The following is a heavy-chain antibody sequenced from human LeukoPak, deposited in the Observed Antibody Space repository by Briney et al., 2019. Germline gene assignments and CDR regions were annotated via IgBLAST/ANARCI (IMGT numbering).Heavy chain of an antibody. D-gene: IGHD3-22*01. CDR2: ITASGDRT. V-gene: IGHV3-23*01. Sequence: GESLRLSCAASGFTFGDYVMIWVRQAPGKGLEWVSGITASGDRTFYGDSVRGRFTVSRDNSKNTVYLQMNSLRADDTAIYYCARGPPMYSYGSSAYHYDYFEDWGQGTLVTVSS. J-gene: IGHJ4*02. CDR1: GFTFGDYV. CDR3: ARGPPMYSYGSSAYHYDYFED.